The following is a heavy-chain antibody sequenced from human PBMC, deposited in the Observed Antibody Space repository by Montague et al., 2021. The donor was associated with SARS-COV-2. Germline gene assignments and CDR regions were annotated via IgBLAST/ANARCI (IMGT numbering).Heavy chain of an antibody. Sequence: TLSLTCTISGGSLKVDSSYWSWVRQPAGKGLEWIGRIFSGGSPDYSPSLKSRVAISLDTSNYRFSIRLTSVTAADTAVYFCAGGGNSFDDWGQGILVTVSS. CDR1: GGSLKVDSSY. CDR2: IFSGGSP. CDR3: AGGGNSFDD. V-gene: IGHV4-61*02. J-gene: IGHJ4*02.